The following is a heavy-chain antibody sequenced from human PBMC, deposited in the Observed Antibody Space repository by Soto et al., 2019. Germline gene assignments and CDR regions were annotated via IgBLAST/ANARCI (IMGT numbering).Heavy chain of an antibody. J-gene: IGHJ4*02. Sequence: QVQLQELGPGLMKPSETLSLTCTVSGASITGSSYWSWIRQPAGKGLEWIGRFSLSGTTNYNPSLRSRVTMSADVSKNQFSLRLTSVNAADTALYYCARGMTPPGAPAWYYFDSWGQGTLVTVSS. CDR3: ARGMTPPGAPAWYYFDS. V-gene: IGHV4-4*07. CDR1: GASITGSSY. CDR2: FSLSGTT. D-gene: IGHD2-8*02.